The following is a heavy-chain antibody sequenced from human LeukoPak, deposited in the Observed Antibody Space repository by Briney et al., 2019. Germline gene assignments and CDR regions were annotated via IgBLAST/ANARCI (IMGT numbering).Heavy chain of an antibody. D-gene: IGHD1-1*01. V-gene: IGHV3-9*01. CDR3: ANWNDY. CDR2: ISWNSGSI. CDR1: GFTFDDYA. J-gene: IGHJ4*02. Sequence: GGSLRLSCAASGFTFDDYAMHWVRQAPGKGLEWVSGISWNSGSIGYADSVKGRFTISRDNAKNSLYLQMNSLRAEDTAIYYCANWNDYWGQGTLVTVSS.